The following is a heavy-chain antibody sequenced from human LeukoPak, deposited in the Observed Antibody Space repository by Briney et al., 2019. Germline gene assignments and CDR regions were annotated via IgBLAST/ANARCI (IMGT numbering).Heavy chain of an antibody. CDR3: AKDDAWLRFGE. CDR2: ISPSADIK. D-gene: IGHD3-10*01. Sequence: GGSLILSCAASGFTVSSNYMSWVRQAPGKGLEWVSGISPSADIKYYADSVKGRFTISRDNSKNMLYLEVISLTADDTAVYYCAKDDAWLRFGEWSQGTLVTVSS. J-gene: IGHJ4*02. CDR1: GFTVSSNY. V-gene: IGHV3-23*01.